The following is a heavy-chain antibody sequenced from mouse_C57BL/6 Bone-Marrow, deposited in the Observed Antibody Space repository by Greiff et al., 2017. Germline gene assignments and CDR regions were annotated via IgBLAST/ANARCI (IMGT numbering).Heavy chain of an antibody. D-gene: IGHD1-1*01. J-gene: IGHJ2*01. CDR2: IYPSDSYT. CDR1: GYTFTSYR. CDR3: ARDYYGRSYWSYYCDY. V-gene: IGHV1-69*01. Sequence: QVQLQQPGAELVMPGASVKLSCKASGYTFTSYRMHWVKQRPGQGLEWIGEIYPSDSYTNYNQKFKGKSTLTVDKSSSTAYMQLRSLTSEDSAVYDCARDYYGRSYWSYYCDYGVQGTTLTVTS.